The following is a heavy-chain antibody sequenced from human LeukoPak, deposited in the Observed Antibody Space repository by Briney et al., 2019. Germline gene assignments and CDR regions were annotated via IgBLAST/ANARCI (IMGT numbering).Heavy chain of an antibody. J-gene: IGHJ4*02. Sequence: PSETLSLTCTVSGASISSSTDYWGWIRQPPGKGLEWIANIYYSGSTNYNPSLKSRVTISVDTSKNQFSLKLSSVTAADTAVYYCARHLRPLLWFGELYFDYWGQGTLVTVSS. CDR2: IYYSGST. CDR1: GASISSSTDY. V-gene: IGHV4-39*01. D-gene: IGHD3-10*01. CDR3: ARHLRPLLWFGELYFDY.